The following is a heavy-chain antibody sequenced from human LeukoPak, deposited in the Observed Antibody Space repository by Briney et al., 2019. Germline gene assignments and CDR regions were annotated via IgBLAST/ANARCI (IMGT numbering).Heavy chain of an antibody. CDR3: ARPHSGSYSEAFDI. CDR1: GGTFSSYA. D-gene: IGHD1-26*01. V-gene: IGHV1-69*13. Sequence: ASVKVSCKASGGTFSSYAISWVRQAPGQGLEWMGGTIPIFGTANYAQKFQGRVTITADESTSTAYMELSSLRSEDTAVYYCARPHSGSYSEAFDIWGQGTMVTVSS. CDR2: TIPIFGTA. J-gene: IGHJ3*02.